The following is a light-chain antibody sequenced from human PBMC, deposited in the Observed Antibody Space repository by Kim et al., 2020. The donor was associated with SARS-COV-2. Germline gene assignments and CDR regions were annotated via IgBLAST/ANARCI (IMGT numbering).Light chain of an antibody. J-gene: IGLJ1*01. CDR1: TLPEKQ. V-gene: IGLV3-25*03. Sequence: VSPGQTARITCSGDTLPEKQTYWYQQKSGQAPLLVIYKDNERPSGIPGRFSGSSSGTTVTLTIRGVQAEDDADYYCQSADGSGTYVFRTGTKVTVL. CDR3: QSADGSGTYV. CDR2: KDN.